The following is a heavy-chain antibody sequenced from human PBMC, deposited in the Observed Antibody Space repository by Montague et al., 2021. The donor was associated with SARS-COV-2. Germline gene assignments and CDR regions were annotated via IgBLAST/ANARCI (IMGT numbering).Heavy chain of an antibody. CDR1: GGSISSSSYY. CDR2: IHSSGTT. Sequence: SETLSLTCTVSGGSISSSSYYWAWIRQPPGKGLEWIGSIHSSGTTYYKSRVTISVDTSKNQFSLKMTSVTAADTAVYYCARRLGGSGWLGYWGQGTLVTVSS. V-gene: IGHV4-39*01. CDR3: ARRLGGSGWLGY. J-gene: IGHJ4*02. D-gene: IGHD6-25*01.